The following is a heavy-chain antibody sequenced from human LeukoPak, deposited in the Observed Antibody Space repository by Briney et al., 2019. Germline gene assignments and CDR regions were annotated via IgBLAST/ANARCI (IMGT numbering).Heavy chain of an antibody. CDR3: ARSLGYCSSGTCSIFDY. CDR2: SDPGDSDT. Sequence: GEPLKISCKGSGYSYTSHWIGWVRQMPGKGLEWMGISDPGDSDTSYSPSFQGQVIISVDKSITTAYLQWSSLKASDTAMYYCARSLGYCSSGTCSIFDYWAQGTLVTVSS. D-gene: IGHD2-15*01. CDR1: GYSYTSHW. J-gene: IGHJ4*02. V-gene: IGHV5-51*01.